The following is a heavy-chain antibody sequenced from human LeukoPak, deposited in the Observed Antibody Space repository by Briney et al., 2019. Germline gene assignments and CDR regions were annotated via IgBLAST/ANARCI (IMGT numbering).Heavy chain of an antibody. CDR3: ARTPGYSSSWYYY. CDR2: INHSGST. CDR1: GGSFSGYY. V-gene: IGHV4-34*01. D-gene: IGHD6-13*01. Sequence: SETLSLTCAVYGGSFSGYYWSWIRQPPGKGLEWIGEINHSGSTNYNPSLKSRVTISVDTSKNQFSLKLSSVAAADTAVYYCARTPGYSSSWYYYWGQGTLVTVSS. J-gene: IGHJ4*02.